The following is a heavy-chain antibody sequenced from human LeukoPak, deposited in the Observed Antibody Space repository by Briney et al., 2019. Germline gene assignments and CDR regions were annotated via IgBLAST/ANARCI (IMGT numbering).Heavy chain of an antibody. CDR3: AREREVGANAFDY. CDR1: GYTFTGYY. Sequence: ASVKVSCKASGYTFTGYYMHWVRQAPGQGLEWMGWINPNSGGTNYAQKFQGWVTMTRDTSISTAYMELSRLRSNDTAVYYCAREREVGANAFDYWGQGTLVTVSS. J-gene: IGHJ4*02. D-gene: IGHD1-26*01. CDR2: INPNSGGT. V-gene: IGHV1-2*04.